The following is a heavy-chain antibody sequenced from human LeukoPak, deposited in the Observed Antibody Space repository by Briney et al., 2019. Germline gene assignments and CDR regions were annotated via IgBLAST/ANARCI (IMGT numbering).Heavy chain of an antibody. CDR2: INPHSGAT. CDR3: ARDYPVDYYLDV. V-gene: IGHV1-2*02. J-gene: IGHJ6*03. D-gene: IGHD3-16*02. Sequence: ASVKVSCKASGYTFIDYYLHWVRQAPGQGLEWMGWINPHSGATNSAQRFQGRVTMTRDTSMGTAYMELGGLRYDDTAVYYCARDYPVDYYLDVWGKGTTVTVSS. CDR1: GYTFIDYY.